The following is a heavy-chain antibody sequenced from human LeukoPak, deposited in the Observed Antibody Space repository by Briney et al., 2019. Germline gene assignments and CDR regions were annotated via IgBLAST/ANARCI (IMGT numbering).Heavy chain of an antibody. J-gene: IGHJ3*02. Sequence: GGSLRLSCAASGFTFSSYAMSWVRQAPGKGLEWVSAISGSGGSTYYADSVKGRFTISRDNSKNALYLQMNSLRAEDTAVYYCATYYYDSSGYFDAFDIWGQGTMVTVSS. D-gene: IGHD3-22*01. CDR1: GFTFSSYA. CDR3: ATYYYDSSGYFDAFDI. CDR2: ISGSGGST. V-gene: IGHV3-23*01.